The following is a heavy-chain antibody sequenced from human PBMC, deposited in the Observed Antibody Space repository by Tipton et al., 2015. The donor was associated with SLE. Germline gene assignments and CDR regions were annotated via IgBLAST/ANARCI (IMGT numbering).Heavy chain of an antibody. CDR2: IYSGGSR. CDR3: ARDGTGLDAFDI. J-gene: IGHJ3*02. Sequence: SLRLSCAASGFTVSSNYMGWVRQAPGKGLEWVSVIYSGGSRYYADSVKGRFTIFRDTSKNTLYLQMNSLRAEDTAVYYCARDGTGLDAFDIWGQGTMVTVSS. CDR1: GFTVSSNY. V-gene: IGHV3-53*05. D-gene: IGHD3/OR15-3a*01.